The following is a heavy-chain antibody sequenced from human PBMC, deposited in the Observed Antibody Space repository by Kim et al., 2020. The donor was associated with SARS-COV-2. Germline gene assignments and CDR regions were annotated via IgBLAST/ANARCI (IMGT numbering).Heavy chain of an antibody. V-gene: IGHV3-30*04. CDR2: ISSDGGSK. CDR1: GFTFGTFA. CDR3: ATPPCGVGMCSLYYYVM. D-gene: IGHD2-15*01. Sequence: GGSLRLSCAGSGFTFGTFAIHWVRQTPGKGLEWVAVISSDGGSKYYGDTVRGRFTVSRDNSKNALYLEMNSLGAEDTAVYYCATPPCGVGMCSLYYYVM. J-gene: IGHJ6*01.